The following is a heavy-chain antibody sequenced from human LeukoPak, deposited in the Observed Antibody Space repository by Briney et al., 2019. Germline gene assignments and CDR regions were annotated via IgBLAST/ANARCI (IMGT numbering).Heavy chain of an antibody. CDR1: GFTFSSYA. CDR2: ISGSGGST. CDR3: AKALWHGYNFLNALDI. D-gene: IGHD5-24*01. V-gene: IGHV3-23*01. Sequence: PGGSLRLSCTASGFTFSSYAMSWVRQAPGKGLEWVSAISGSGGSTYYADSVKGRFTISRDNSKNTLYLQMKSLRAEDTAVYYCAKALWHGYNFLNALDIWGQGTMVTVSS. J-gene: IGHJ3*02.